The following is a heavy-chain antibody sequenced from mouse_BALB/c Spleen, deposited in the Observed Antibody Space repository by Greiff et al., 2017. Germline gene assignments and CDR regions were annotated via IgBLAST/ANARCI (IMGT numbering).Heavy chain of an antibody. D-gene: IGHD1-2*01. CDR3: ARLGGFGGAMDY. V-gene: IGHV3-8*02. CDR1: GDSITSGY. CDR2: ISYSGST. J-gene: IGHJ4*01. Sequence: EVMLVESGPSLVKPSQTLSLTCSVTGDSITSGYWNWIRKFPGNKLEYMGYISYSGSTYYNPSLKSRISITRDTSKNQYYLQLNSVTTEDTATYYCARLGGFGGAMDYWGQGTSVTVSS.